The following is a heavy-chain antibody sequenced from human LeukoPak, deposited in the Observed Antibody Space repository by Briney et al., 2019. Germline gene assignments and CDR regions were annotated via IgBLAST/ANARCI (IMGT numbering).Heavy chain of an antibody. V-gene: IGHV1-18*01. J-gene: IGHJ6*03. CDR1: GGTFTSYG. CDR2: ISAYNGNT. D-gene: IGHD3-3*01. CDR3: AVTYYDFWSAQTPYYYYYMDV. Sequence: ASVKVSCKASGGTFTSYGISWVRQAPGQGLEWMGWISAYNGNTNYAQKLQGRVTMTTDTSTSTAYMELRSLRSDDTAVYYCAVTYYDFWSAQTPYYYYYMDVWGKGTTVTVSS.